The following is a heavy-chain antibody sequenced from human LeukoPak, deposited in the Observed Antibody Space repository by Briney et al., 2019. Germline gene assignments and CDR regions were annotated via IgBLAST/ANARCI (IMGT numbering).Heavy chain of an antibody. V-gene: IGHV3-9*01. Sequence: GGSLRLSCAASGFTFDDYATHWVRQAPGKGLEWVSGISWNSGSIGYADSVKGRFTISRDNAKNSLYLQMNSLRAEDTALYYCAKDILIGRSGWSGEFDYWGQGTLVTVSS. CDR2: ISWNSGSI. J-gene: IGHJ4*02. CDR3: AKDILIGRSGWSGEFDY. CDR1: GFTFDDYA. D-gene: IGHD6-19*01.